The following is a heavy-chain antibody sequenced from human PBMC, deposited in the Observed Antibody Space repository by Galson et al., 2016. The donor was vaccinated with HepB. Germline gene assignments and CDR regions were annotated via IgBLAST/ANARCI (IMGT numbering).Heavy chain of an antibody. D-gene: IGHD2-21*02. Sequence: SLRLSCAASGFTFSSYKMHWVRQAPGKGLDWVAVILYDGSDKYYADSVKGRFTISRDNSKNTLYLQMNSLRAEDTAVYYCARTRLGVTGTNWLDPWGQGTLVTVSS. J-gene: IGHJ5*02. CDR2: ILYDGSDK. V-gene: IGHV3-30*04. CDR3: ARTRLGVTGTNWLDP. CDR1: GFTFSSYK.